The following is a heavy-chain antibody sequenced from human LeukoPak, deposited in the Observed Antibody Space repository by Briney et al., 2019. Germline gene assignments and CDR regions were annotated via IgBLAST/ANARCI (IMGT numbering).Heavy chain of an antibody. CDR1: GFTFSSYS. Sequence: GGSLRLSCAASGFTFSSYSMNWVRQAPGKGLEWVSSISSSSSYIYYADSVKGRFTISRDNAKNSLYLQMNSLRAEDTAVYYCAGDGSYYDFWSGYTYFDYWGQGTLVTVSS. CDR3: AGDGSYYDFWSGYTYFDY. V-gene: IGHV3-21*01. D-gene: IGHD3-3*01. J-gene: IGHJ4*02. CDR2: ISSSSSYI.